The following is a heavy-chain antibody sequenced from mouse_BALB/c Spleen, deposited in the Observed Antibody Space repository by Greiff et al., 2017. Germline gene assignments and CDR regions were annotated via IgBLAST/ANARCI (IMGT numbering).Heavy chain of an antibody. CDR2: ISSGSSTI. V-gene: IGHV5-17*02. J-gene: IGHJ4*01. CDR1: GFTFSSFG. CDR3: ASGSDYYAMDY. Sequence: EVKLMESGGGLVQPGGSRKLSCAASGFTFSSFGMHWVRQAPEKGLEWVAYISSGSSTIYYADTVKGRFTISRDNPKNTLFLQMTSLRSEDTAMYYCASGSDYYAMDYWGQGTSVTVSS.